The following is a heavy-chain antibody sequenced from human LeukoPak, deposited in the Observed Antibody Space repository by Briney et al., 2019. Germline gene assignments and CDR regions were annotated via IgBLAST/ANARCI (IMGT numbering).Heavy chain of an antibody. CDR1: GGSISSYY. Sequence: ASETLSLTCTVSGGSISSYYWSWIRQPPGKGLEWIGYIYYSGSTNYNPSLKSRVTISVDTSKNQFSLKLSSVTAADTAVYYCARGGYDSSVYWGQGTLVTVSS. D-gene: IGHD3-22*01. CDR2: IYYSGST. J-gene: IGHJ4*02. V-gene: IGHV4-59*01. CDR3: ARGGYDSSVY.